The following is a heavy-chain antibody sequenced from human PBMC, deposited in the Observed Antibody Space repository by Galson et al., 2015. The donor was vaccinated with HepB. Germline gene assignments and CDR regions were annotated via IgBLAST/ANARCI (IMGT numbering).Heavy chain of an antibody. Sequence: SLRLSCAASGFTFSNAWMSWVRQAPGKGLEWVGRIKSKTDGGTTDYAAPVKGRFTISRDDSKNTLYLQMNSLKTEDTAVYYCTRMVRGPSLNLDFDPWGQGTLVTVSS. CDR3: TRMVRGPSLNLDFDP. CDR1: GFTFSNAW. CDR2: IKSKTDGGTT. J-gene: IGHJ5*02. V-gene: IGHV3-15*01. D-gene: IGHD3-10*01.